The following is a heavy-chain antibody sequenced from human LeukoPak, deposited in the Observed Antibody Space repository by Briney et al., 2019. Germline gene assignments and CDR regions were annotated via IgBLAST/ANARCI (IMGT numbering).Heavy chain of an antibody. CDR2: IYHSGST. J-gene: IGHJ4*02. V-gene: IGHV4-30-2*01. Sequence: SETLSLTCTVSGGSISSGGYYWSWIRQPPGKGLEWIGYIYHSGSTYYNPSLKSRVTISVDRSKNQFSLKLSSVTVADTAVYYCARDAPPADYWGQGTLVTVSS. CDR3: ARDAPPADY. CDR1: GGSISSGGYY.